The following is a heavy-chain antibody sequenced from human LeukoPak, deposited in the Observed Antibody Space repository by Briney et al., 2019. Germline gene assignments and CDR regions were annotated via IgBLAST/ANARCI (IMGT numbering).Heavy chain of an antibody. CDR2: IIPIFTSA. J-gene: IGHJ4*02. V-gene: IGHV1-69*13. CDR3: ARVGGSGSYTSHYFDY. D-gene: IGHD3-10*01. Sequence: GASVKVSCKASGGTFTSYTISWVRPAPGQGLEWMGGIIPIFTSANHAQKFQGRVTITADESTSTAYMELSSLRSEDTAVYYCARVGGSGSYTSHYFDYWGQGTLVTVSS. CDR1: GGTFTSYT.